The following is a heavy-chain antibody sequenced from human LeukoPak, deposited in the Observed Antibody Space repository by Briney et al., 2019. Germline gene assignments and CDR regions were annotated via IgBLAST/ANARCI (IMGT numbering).Heavy chain of an antibody. CDR2: IYYSGNT. V-gene: IGHV4-39*07. CDR1: GGSIFSSNSY. Sequence: SETLSLTCTVSGGSIFSSNSYWGWIRQPPGKGLEWIGSIYYSGNTYYNASLKSRVTISVDTSKNQFSLKLSSVTAADTAVYYCAGGDHDAFDIWGQGTMVTVSS. J-gene: IGHJ3*02. CDR3: AGGDHDAFDI.